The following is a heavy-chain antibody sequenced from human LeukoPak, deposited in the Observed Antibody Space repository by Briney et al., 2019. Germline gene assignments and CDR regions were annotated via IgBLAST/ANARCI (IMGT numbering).Heavy chain of an antibody. V-gene: IGHV3-30*03. J-gene: IGHJ4*02. CDR2: ITYDGYYK. D-gene: IGHD3-10*01. CDR1: GFSFTSYG. Sequence: GASLRLSCAASGFSFTSYGMHWVRPAAGKGLEWVALITYDGYYKYYSDSVKGRFTISSDTSKNTLYLQVNSLRAEDTAVYYCARNLSPVVRASPMGYWGQGTLVTVSS. CDR3: ARNLSPVVRASPMGY.